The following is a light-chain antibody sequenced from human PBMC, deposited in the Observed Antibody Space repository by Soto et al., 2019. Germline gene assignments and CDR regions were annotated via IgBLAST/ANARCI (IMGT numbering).Light chain of an antibody. Sequence: EVVLTQSPGTVSLSPGERATLSCRASQSITSSYIAWYQQKPGQAPRLLIYAASSRATGIPDRFSGSVSGTDFTLSISRLEPEDFAVYYCQQYGSSVTWTFGQGTKVEIK. CDR3: QQYGSSVTWT. CDR2: AAS. CDR1: QSITSSY. J-gene: IGKJ1*01. V-gene: IGKV3-20*01.